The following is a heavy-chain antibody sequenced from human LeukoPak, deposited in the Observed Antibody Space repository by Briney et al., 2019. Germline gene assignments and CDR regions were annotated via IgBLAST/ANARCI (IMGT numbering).Heavy chain of an antibody. Sequence: GASVKVSCKASGYTFTSYGISWVRQAPGQGLEWMGWISGYNGNTNYAQKLLGRVTMTTDTSTSTAYMELSSLRSEDTAVYYCTAFGGIAARTYWYFDLWGRGTLVTVSS. J-gene: IGHJ2*01. V-gene: IGHV1-18*01. CDR2: ISGYNGNT. CDR3: TAFGGIAARTYWYFDL. D-gene: IGHD6-6*01. CDR1: GYTFTSYG.